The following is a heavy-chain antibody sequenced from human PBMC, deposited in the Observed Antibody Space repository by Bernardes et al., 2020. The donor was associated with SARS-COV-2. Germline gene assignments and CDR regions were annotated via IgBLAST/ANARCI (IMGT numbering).Heavy chain of an antibody. Sequence: SETLSLTCTVSGDSMNSRRYYWGWIRQPPGRGLEWIGSIPYSWTTRYNPNLKSRVTISVDTSKIQFSLKLSSVTAADTAVYYCAAFDGEGYKYVDLESWGQGSVVTVSS. J-gene: IGHJ5*02. V-gene: IGHV4-39*07. D-gene: IGHD3-3*01. CDR1: GDSMNSRRYY. CDR2: IPYSWTT. CDR3: AAFDGEGYKYVDLES.